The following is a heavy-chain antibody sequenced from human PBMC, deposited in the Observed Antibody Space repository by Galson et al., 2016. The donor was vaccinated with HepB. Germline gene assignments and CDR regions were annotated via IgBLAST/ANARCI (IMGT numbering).Heavy chain of an antibody. J-gene: IGHJ4*02. CDR3: ARDVQFRFDY. CDR2: ISANSGNT. Sequence: SVKVSCKASGYRFPTYGIRWVRQAPGQGLEWLGWISANSGNTIYAQKFQDRVTMTRDTSASTVYMDLRSLRSDDTAAYYCARDVQFRFDYWGQGTLVTVSS. V-gene: IGHV1-18*04. D-gene: IGHD4-11*01. CDR1: GYRFPTYG.